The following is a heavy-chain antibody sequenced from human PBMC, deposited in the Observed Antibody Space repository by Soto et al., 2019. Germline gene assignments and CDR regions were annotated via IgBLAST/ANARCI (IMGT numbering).Heavy chain of an antibody. CDR3: ASGIAAAGTRVDY. J-gene: IGHJ4*02. CDR1: GGSISSSSYY. CDR2: IYYSGST. D-gene: IGHD6-13*01. V-gene: IGHV4-39*01. Sequence: QLQLQESGPGLVKPSETLSLTCTVSGGSISSSSYYWGWIRQPPGKGLEWIGSIYYSGSTYYNPSLKSRVTISVDTSKNQFSLKLSSVTAADTAVYYCASGIAAAGTRVDYWGQGTLVTVSS.